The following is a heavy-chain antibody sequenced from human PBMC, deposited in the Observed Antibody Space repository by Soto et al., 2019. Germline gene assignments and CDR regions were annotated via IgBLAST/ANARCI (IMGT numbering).Heavy chain of an antibody. J-gene: IGHJ5*02. V-gene: IGHV4-39*01. CDR3: ARQASGYYYGWFDP. Sequence: QLLLQESGPGLVKPSETLSLTCTVSGGSILDSTYYWAWIRQSPGKGLEWIGTIFYSGGTFYTPSLKRRVTMSVDTSNNQSSLKLSSVTAADTAVYYCARQASGYYYGWFDPWGQGTLVTVSS. D-gene: IGHD3-22*01. CDR1: GGSILDSTYY. CDR2: IFYSGGT.